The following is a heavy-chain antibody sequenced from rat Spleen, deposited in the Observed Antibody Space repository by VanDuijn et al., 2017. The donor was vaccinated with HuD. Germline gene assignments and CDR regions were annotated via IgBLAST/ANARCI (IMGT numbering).Heavy chain of an antibody. Sequence: EVQLVESGGGLVQPGRSMKLSCAALGFTFSNYYMAWVHQTLTKGLEWFASISTGGGNTYYRDSVKGRFTISRDNTKSTLYLQMYSLRSEDTATYYCARRIAAISSWYFDFWGPGTMVTVSS. CDR3: ARRIAAISSWYFDF. CDR1: GFTFSNYY. J-gene: IGHJ1*01. V-gene: IGHV5-25*01. D-gene: IGHD1-2*01. CDR2: ISTGGGNT.